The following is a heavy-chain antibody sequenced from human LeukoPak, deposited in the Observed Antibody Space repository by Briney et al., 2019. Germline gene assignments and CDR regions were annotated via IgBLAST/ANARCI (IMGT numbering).Heavy chain of an antibody. V-gene: IGHV1-69*05. J-gene: IGHJ3*02. CDR3: ARGEGPFSVRFLEWSRIHAFDI. D-gene: IGHD3-3*01. CDR1: GGSLSSYA. Sequence: AALKVSCKASGGSLSSYAISAVRQTPGQGLEWMGRLFPIFGTANYAQKLQRRVTVTTDESMSTAYIELSSLRYEDTAVYYCARGEGPFSVRFLEWSRIHAFDIWGPGKIVSVST. CDR2: LFPIFGTA.